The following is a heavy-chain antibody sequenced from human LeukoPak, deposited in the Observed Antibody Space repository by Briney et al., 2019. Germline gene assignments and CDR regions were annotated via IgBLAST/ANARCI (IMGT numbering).Heavy chain of an antibody. Sequence: SQTLSLTCAISGDTVSGNSAVAWNWLRQSPSRGLEWLGRTYYRSKWNNDYAVSVRSRVTINPDTSKNQFSLHLNSVTPEDTAVYYCARGRNSGFDYWGQGTLVTVSS. CDR3: ARGRNSGFDY. J-gene: IGHJ4*02. CDR1: GDTVSGNSAVA. V-gene: IGHV6-1*01. D-gene: IGHD2/OR15-2a*01. CDR2: TYYRSKWNN.